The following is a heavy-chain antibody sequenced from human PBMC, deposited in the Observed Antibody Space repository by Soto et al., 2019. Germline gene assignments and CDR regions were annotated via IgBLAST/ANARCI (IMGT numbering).Heavy chain of an antibody. D-gene: IGHD2-15*01. Sequence: SETLSLICTVSGGSFSSISSYWGRILLPPGLGLAWIGSIYYSGSTYYNLSLKSRVPISVDTAKIQFSLKLSSVTAADTAVYFCARRPGYSSGDSCRIDYWGQGTLITVS. CDR1: GGSFSSISSY. V-gene: IGHV4-39*01. J-gene: IGHJ4*02. CDR3: ARRPGYSSGDSCRIDY. CDR2: IYYSGST.